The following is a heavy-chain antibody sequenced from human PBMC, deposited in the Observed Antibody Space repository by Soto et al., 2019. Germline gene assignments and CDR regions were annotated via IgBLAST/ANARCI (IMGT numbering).Heavy chain of an antibody. CDR2: ISTYNGKI. J-gene: IGHJ4*02. CDR3: ARGDSNGCYVIDY. D-gene: IGHD6-19*01. V-gene: IGHV1-18*04. CDR1: GYTFTSYG. Sequence: QVQLVQSGAEVKKPGASVKVSCKASGYTFTSYGISWVRQAPGQGLEWMGWISTYNGKINYAQKLQGRIPKTTGKSPTPAYKEVRGLGSYEHGGEYWARGDSNGCYVIDYWGQGTLVTVSS.